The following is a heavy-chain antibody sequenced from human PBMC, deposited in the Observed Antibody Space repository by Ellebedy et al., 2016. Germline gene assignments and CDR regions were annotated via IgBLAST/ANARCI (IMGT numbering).Heavy chain of an antibody. Sequence: GESLKISCAASGFTLNNYAMTWIRQAAGEGLEWVSTISSAGSPNYADSVRGRFTLSRDSSKDTLYLDMDSLRPDDTAIYYCAKCRHSTGCLIDSWGQGTLVTVSS. J-gene: IGHJ4*02. CDR3: AKCRHSTGCLIDS. CDR1: GFTLNNYA. D-gene: IGHD6-19*01. V-gene: IGHV3-23*01. CDR2: ISSAGSP.